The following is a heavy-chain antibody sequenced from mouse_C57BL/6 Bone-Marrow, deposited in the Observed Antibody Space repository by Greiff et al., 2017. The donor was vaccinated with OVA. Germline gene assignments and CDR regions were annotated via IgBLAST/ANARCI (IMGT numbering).Heavy chain of an antibody. CDR1: GYTFTDYY. J-gene: IGHJ3*01. Sequence: QVQLQQSGAELVRPGASVKLSCKASGYTFTDYYINWVKQRPGQGLEWIVRIYPGSGNTYYNEKFKGKATLTAEKSSSTAYMQLSSLTSEDSAVYFCARSYYGSSYVAYWGQGTLVTVSA. V-gene: IGHV1-76*01. D-gene: IGHD1-1*01. CDR3: ARSYYGSSYVAY. CDR2: IYPGSGNT.